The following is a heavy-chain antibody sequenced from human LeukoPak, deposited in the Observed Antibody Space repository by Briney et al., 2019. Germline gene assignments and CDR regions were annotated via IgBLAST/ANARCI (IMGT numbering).Heavy chain of an antibody. V-gene: IGHV4-39*01. D-gene: IGHD1-26*01. CDR1: GGSINNSPYY. J-gene: IGHJ4*02. CDR3: ARNDRGRPADY. CDR2: HYSGTT. Sequence: SETLSLTRTVSGGSINNSPYYWGWIRQPPGKELEWIVSHYSGTTYYNPSLKSRVTISIDTSKNQFSLRLISVTAADTAVFYCARNDRGRPADYWGQGTLVTVSS.